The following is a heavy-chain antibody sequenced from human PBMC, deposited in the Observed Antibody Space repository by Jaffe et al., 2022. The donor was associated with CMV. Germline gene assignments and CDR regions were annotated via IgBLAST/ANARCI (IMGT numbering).Heavy chain of an antibody. CDR3: ARDGVWEYSYGYGPGV. CDR1: GFTFSSYS. J-gene: IGHJ6*02. D-gene: IGHD5-18*01. Sequence: EVQLVESGGGLVQPGGSLRLSCAASGFTFSSYSMNWVRQAPGKGLEWVSYISSSSSTIYYADSVKGRFTISRDNAKNSLYLQMNSLRDEDTAVYYCARDGVWEYSYGYGPGVWGQGTTVTVSS. CDR2: ISSSSSTI. V-gene: IGHV3-48*02.